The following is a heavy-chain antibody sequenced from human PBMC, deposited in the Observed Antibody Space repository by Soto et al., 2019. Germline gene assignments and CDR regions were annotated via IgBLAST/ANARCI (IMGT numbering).Heavy chain of an antibody. J-gene: IGHJ6*02. Sequence: SETLSLTCTVSGGSISSYYWSWIRQPPGKGLEWIGYIYYGGSTNYNPSLKSRVTISVDTSKSQFSLKLTSVTAADTAVYYCARGGCCSGGSCYLNYYYYYGMDVWGRGTTVTVSS. CDR1: GGSISSYY. CDR2: IYYGGST. CDR3: ARGGCCSGGSCYLNYYYYYGMDV. D-gene: IGHD2-15*01. V-gene: IGHV4-59*01.